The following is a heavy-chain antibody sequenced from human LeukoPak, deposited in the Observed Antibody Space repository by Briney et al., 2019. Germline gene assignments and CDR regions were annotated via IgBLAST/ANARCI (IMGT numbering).Heavy chain of an antibody. J-gene: IGHJ4*02. D-gene: IGHD1-26*01. CDR2: ISSSSSYI. V-gene: IGHV3-21*01. CDR1: GFTFSSYS. Sequence: GGSLRLSCAASGFTFSSYSMNWVRQAPGKGLEWVSSISSSSSYIYYADSVKGRFTISRDNAKNSLYLQMNSLRAEDTAVYYCARVWGSWEPPAYFDYWGQGTLVTVSS. CDR3: ARVWGSWEPPAYFDY.